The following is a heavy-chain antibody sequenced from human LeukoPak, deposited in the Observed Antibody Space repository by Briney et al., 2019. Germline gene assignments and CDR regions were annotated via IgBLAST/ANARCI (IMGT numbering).Heavy chain of an antibody. Sequence: PGGSLRLSCAASGFTFSDYALGWVRQAPGRGLEWVATLSGSGAGTYYSDSVQGRFTISRDNSKRTLFLQMNSLRAEDTAVYYCAREGMTPLVTYAFDIWGQGTMVTVSS. CDR1: GFTFSDYA. V-gene: IGHV3-23*01. D-gene: IGHD2-21*02. CDR3: AREGMTPLVTYAFDI. J-gene: IGHJ3*02. CDR2: LSGSGAGT.